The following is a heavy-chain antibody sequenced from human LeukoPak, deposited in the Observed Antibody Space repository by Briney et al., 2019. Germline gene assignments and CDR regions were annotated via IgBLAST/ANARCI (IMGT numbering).Heavy chain of an antibody. CDR2: IYYSGST. CDR1: GGSISSYY. V-gene: IGHV4-59*01. CDR3: ARPSGSRANDAFDI. D-gene: IGHD4/OR15-4a*01. Sequence: PSETLSLTCTVSGGSISSYYWSWIRQPPGKGLEWIGYIYYSGSTNYNPSLKSRVTISVDTSKNQFSLKLSSVTAADTAVYYCARPSGSRANDAFDIWGQGTMVTVSS. J-gene: IGHJ3*02.